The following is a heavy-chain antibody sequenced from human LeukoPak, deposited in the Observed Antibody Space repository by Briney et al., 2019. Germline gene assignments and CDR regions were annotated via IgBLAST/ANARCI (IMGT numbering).Heavy chain of an antibody. D-gene: IGHD5-24*01. CDR2: IYSGGST. J-gene: IGHJ5*02. CDR3: ARGGRWLQSYNWFDP. Sequence: GGSLRLSCAASGFTVSSNYMSWVRQAPGKGLEWVSVIYSGGSTYYADSVKGRFTISRDNAKNSLYLQMNSLRAEDTAVYYCARGGRWLQSYNWFDPWGQGTLVTVSS. CDR1: GFTVSSNY. V-gene: IGHV3-66*01.